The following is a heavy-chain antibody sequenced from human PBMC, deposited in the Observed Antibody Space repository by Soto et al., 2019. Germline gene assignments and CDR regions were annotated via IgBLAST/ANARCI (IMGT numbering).Heavy chain of an antibody. Sequence: GGSLRLSCAASGFTFSSYGMHWVRQAPGKGLEWVAVISYDGSNKYFADSVKGRFTISRDNSKNTLYLQMNSLRAEDTAVYYCAKDRAGDIYVAARSGLDYWGQGTLVTV. CDR2: ISYDGSNK. V-gene: IGHV3-30*18. D-gene: IGHD3-3*01. CDR3: AKDRAGDIYVAARSGLDY. CDR1: GFTFSSYG. J-gene: IGHJ4*02.